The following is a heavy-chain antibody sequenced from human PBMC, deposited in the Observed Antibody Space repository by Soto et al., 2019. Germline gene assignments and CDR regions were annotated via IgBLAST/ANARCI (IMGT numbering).Heavy chain of an antibody. J-gene: IGHJ5*02. Sequence: SQTLSLTCAISGDSVSSNTASWNWIRQSPSRGLEWLGRTYLRSKWYNDYAASVKSRIIINPDTSNNQFSLQLNSVTPEDTAVYFCAKGDNLGPKTGYAFDPWGQGIMVTVS. CDR1: GDSVSSNTAS. D-gene: IGHD5-12*01. CDR3: AKGDNLGPKTGYAFDP. V-gene: IGHV6-1*01. CDR2: TYLRSKWYN.